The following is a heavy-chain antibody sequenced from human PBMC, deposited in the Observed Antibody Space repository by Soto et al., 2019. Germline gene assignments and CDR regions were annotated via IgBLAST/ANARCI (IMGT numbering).Heavy chain of an antibody. Sequence: QVQLQESGPGLVKPSQTLSLTCTVSGGSISSGGYYWSWIRQHPGKGLKWIADIYYSGSTYYNPYLTSRVTISVDTSKTQFSLKLSSVTAADTAVYYCALYGGSTVGYWGQGTLVTVSS. CDR3: ALYGGSTVGY. J-gene: IGHJ4*02. CDR2: IYYSGST. V-gene: IGHV4-31*03. D-gene: IGHD2-15*01. CDR1: GGSISSGGYY.